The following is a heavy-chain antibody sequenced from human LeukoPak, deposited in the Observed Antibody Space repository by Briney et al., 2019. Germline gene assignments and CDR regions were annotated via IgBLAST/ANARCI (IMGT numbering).Heavy chain of an antibody. J-gene: IGHJ4*02. D-gene: IGHD6-13*01. CDR1: GGSFSGYY. V-gene: IGHV4-34*01. Sequence: SETLSLTCAVYGGSFSGYYWSWIRQPPGKGLEWIGEINHSGSTNYNPSLKSRVTISVDTSKNQFSLKLSSVTAADTAAYYCARGRSSWYGSTDYWGQGTLVTVSS. CDR3: ARGRSSWYGSTDY. CDR2: INHSGST.